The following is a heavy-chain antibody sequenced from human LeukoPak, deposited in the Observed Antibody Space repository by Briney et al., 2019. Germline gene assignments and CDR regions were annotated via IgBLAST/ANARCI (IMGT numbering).Heavy chain of an antibody. CDR1: GFTFSSYA. D-gene: IGHD1-1*01. J-gene: IGHJ4*02. Sequence: GRSLRLSCAASGFTFSSYAMHWVRQAPGKGLEWISYVSSSGSAFYYADSVKGRFAISRDSAQNSLSLQMSSLRVEDTAVYYCARGRGTSVYFDSWGQGTLVTVSS. V-gene: IGHV3-48*01. CDR3: ARGRGTSVYFDS. CDR2: VSSSGSAF.